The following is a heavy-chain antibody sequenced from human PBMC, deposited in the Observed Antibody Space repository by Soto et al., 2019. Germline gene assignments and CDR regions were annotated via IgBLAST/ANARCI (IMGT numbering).Heavy chain of an antibody. D-gene: IGHD3-22*01. CDR1: GYSFTSYW. Sequence: GESLKISCKGSGYSFTSYWISWVRQMPGKGLEWMGRIDPSDSYTNYSPSFQGHVTISADKSISTAYLQWSSLKASDTAMYYCASSDSSGYYGGRYYYGTDVWGQGTTVTVSS. V-gene: IGHV5-10-1*01. J-gene: IGHJ6*02. CDR2: IDPSDSYT. CDR3: ASSDSSGYYGGRYYYGTDV.